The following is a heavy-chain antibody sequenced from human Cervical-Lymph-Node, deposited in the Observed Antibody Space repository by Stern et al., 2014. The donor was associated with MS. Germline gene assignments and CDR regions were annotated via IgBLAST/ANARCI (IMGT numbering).Heavy chain of an antibody. D-gene: IGHD4-17*01. Sequence: QVQLQESGPGLVKPSQTLSLTCTVSCGSISSGDYYWSWIRQPPGKGLEWIGDIYYRGSPYCNPSLTSRVTISVDTSKNQFSLKLSSVTAADTAVYYCAREATVPRGNWFDPWGQGTLVTVSS. CDR3: AREATVPRGNWFDP. CDR2: IYYRGSP. J-gene: IGHJ5*02. CDR1: CGSISSGDYY. V-gene: IGHV4-30-4*01.